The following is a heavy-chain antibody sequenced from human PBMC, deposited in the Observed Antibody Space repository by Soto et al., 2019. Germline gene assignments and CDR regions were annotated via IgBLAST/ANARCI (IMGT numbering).Heavy chain of an antibody. CDR3: AKRTPFYFDY. CDR2: ITSSGVTT. Sequence: GSLRLSCAASGFTFTTNAMSWVRQAPGKGLDWVSLITSSGVTTHYADSVKGRLTISRDNSKNTLYLQMNSLRAEDTAIYYCAKRTPFYFDYWGQGILVTVSS. CDR1: GFTFTTNA. J-gene: IGHJ4*02. V-gene: IGHV3-23*01.